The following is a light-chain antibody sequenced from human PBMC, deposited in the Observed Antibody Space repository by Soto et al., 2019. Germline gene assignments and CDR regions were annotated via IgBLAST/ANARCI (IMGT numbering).Light chain of an antibody. CDR1: SCNIGNNY. Sequence: QSVLTQPPSVSAAPRQTVTISCSGSSCNIGNNYVSWYQQLPGTAPKLLIYDNNNRPSGIPDRFSGSKSGTSATLGITGLQTGDEADYYCGTWDSSLSAVVFGGGTKLTVL. V-gene: IGLV1-51*01. J-gene: IGLJ2*01. CDR3: GTWDSSLSAVV. CDR2: DNN.